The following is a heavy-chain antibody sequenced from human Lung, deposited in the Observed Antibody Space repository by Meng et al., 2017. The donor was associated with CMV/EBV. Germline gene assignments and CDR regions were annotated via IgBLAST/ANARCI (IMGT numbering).Heavy chain of an antibody. CDR3: AKDRAPPEDYYFDY. CDR2: IWYDGSNK. V-gene: IGHV3-33*06. D-gene: IGHD3/OR15-3a*01. CDR1: GFTFSSYG. J-gene: IGHJ4*02. Sequence: LSLTXAASGFTFSSYGMHWVRQAPGKGLEWVAVIWYDGSNKYYADSVKGRFTISRDNSKNTLYLQMNSLRAEDTAVYYCAKDRAPPEDYYFDYWGQGTLVTVSS.